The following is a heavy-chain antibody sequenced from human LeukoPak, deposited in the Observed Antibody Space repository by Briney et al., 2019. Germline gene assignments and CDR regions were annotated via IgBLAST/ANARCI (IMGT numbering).Heavy chain of an antibody. CDR1: GGSISRGGYS. V-gene: IGHV4-30-2*01. D-gene: IGHD1-26*01. CDR2: IYHSGST. Sequence: PSQTLSLTCAVSGGSISRGGYSWSWIRQPPGKGLEWIGYIYHSGSTYYNPSLKSRVTISVDRSKNQFSLKLSSVTAADTAVYYCARGVGATYWYFDLWGRGTLVTVSS. J-gene: IGHJ2*01. CDR3: ARGVGATYWYFDL.